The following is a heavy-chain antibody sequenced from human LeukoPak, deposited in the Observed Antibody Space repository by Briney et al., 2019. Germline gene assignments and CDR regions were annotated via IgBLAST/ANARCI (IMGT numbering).Heavy chain of an antibody. D-gene: IGHD2-8*01. CDR3: ARRLVWEEPNCTNGVCYFDY. J-gene: IGHJ4*02. CDR1: GGSISTFH. CDR2: INHSGST. Sequence: SETLSLTCTVSGGSISTFHWSWIRQPPGKGLEWIGEINHSGSTNYNPSLKSRVTISVDTSKNQFSLKLSSVTAADTAVYYCARRLVWEEPNCTNGVCYFDYWGQGTLVTVSS. V-gene: IGHV4-34*01.